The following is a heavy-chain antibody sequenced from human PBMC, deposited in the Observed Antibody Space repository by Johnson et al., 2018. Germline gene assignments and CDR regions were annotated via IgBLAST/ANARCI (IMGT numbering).Heavy chain of an antibody. CDR3: ATMKHSDGYVPAFDI. Sequence: QVQLQESGPGLVKPSETLSLTCSVSGASISTYYWSWIRQPPGKGLEWIGYVYYSGSTSYNPSLKSRSTISLDRSNNQFSLKLSSVTAAGTAVYYCATMKHSDGYVPAFDIWGQGTTVTVS. CDR2: VYYSGST. CDR1: GASISTYY. J-gene: IGHJ3*02. V-gene: IGHV4-59*01. D-gene: IGHD5-18*01.